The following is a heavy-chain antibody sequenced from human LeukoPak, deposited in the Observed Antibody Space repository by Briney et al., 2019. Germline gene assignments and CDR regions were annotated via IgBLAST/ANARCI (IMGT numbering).Heavy chain of an antibody. CDR1: GGSISSGGYY. D-gene: IGHD2-15*01. Sequence: SETLSLTCTVSGGSISSGGYYWSWIRQHPGKGLEWIGYIYYSGSTYYNPSLKSRVSISVDTSKNQFSLKLSSVTVADTAVYYCARAGYCSAGNCQLFDPWGQGTLVTVSS. CDR3: ARAGYCSAGNCQLFDP. J-gene: IGHJ5*02. V-gene: IGHV4-31*03. CDR2: IYYSGST.